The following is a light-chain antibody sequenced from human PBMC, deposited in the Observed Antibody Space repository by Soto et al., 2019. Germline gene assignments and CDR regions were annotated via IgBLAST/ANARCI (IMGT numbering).Light chain of an antibody. CDR2: KAP. CDR3: QHYNSYSEA. CDR1: QTISSW. V-gene: IGKV1-5*03. J-gene: IGKJ1*01. Sequence: DIQMTQSPSTLSGSVGDRVTITCGASQTISSWLAWYQQKPGKAPKLLVYKAPTLKSGVPSRFSGSGSGTEFTLTISSLQPDDFATYYCQHYNSYSEAFGQGTKVDI.